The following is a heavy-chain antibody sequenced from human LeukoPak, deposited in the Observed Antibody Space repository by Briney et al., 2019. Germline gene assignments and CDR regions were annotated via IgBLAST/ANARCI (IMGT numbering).Heavy chain of an antibody. V-gene: IGHV4-59*10. D-gene: IGHD3-16*01. Sequence: PSETLSLTCAVYGGSFSGYYWSWIRQPTGKGLEWIGRIYTSGSTNYNPSLKSRVTISVDTSKNQFSLKLNSVTAADTAVYYCARGLMFAGGWGYGFDPWGQGTLVTVSS. CDR2: IYTSGST. CDR3: ARGLMFAGGWGYGFDP. CDR1: GGSFSGYY. J-gene: IGHJ5*02.